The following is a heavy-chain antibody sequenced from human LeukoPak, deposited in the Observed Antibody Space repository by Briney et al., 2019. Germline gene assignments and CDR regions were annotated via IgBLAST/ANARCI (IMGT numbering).Heavy chain of an antibody. J-gene: IGHJ5*02. CDR3: ARDALRAGPEGFYDYVWGSYADP. V-gene: IGHV1-46*01. CDR2: INPSGGST. Sequence: ASVKVSCKASGYTFTSYYMHWVRQAPGQGLEWMGIINPSGGSTSYAQKFQGRVTMTTDTSTSTAYMELRSLRSDDTAVYYCARDALRAGPEGFYDYVWGSYADPWGQGTLVTVSS. D-gene: IGHD3-16*01. CDR1: GYTFTSYY.